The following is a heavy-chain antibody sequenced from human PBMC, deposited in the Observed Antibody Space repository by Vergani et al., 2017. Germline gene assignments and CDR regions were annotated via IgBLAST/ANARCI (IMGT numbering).Heavy chain of an antibody. CDR3: AILGGQWLVSGGPYYGMDV. CDR2: INPNSGGT. D-gene: IGHD6-19*01. V-gene: IGHV1-2*02. CDR1: GYTFTGYY. Sequence: QVQLVQSGAEVKKPGASVKVSCKASGYTFTGYYMHWVRQAPGQGLEWMGWINPNSGGTNYAQKFQGRVNMTRVTSISTYYMELSRPRSDDTAVYYCAILGGQWLVSGGPYYGMDVWGQGTTVTVSS. J-gene: IGHJ6*02.